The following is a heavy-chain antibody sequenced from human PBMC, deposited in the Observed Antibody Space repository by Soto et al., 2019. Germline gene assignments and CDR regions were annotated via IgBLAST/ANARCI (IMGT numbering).Heavy chain of an antibody. D-gene: IGHD3-10*01. CDR3: ARDFGSYWFDY. Sequence: GASVKVSCKASGYTFTNYYIHWVRQAPGQGLEWMGWINPNSGVTKYVQTFQGRVTMTRDTSISTAYMELSGLRSDDTAVYYCARDFGSYWFDYWGQGTLVTVS. CDR2: INPNSGVT. J-gene: IGHJ4*02. CDR1: GYTFTNYY. V-gene: IGHV1-2*02.